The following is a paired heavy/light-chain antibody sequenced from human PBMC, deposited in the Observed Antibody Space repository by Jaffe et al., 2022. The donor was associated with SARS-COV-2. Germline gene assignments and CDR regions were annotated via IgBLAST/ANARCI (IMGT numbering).Heavy chain of an antibody. Sequence: QITLKESGPTLVKPTQTLTLTCTFSGFSLSARAVGVAWIRQPPGKALEWLAVIYWDDGKKFSPSLTSRLTITKGTSVNQVVLTMTNMDPVDTATYYCAHVTMIRATTTQFDYWGQGTLVTVSS. CDR2: IYWDDGK. CDR3: AHVTMIRATTTQFDY. D-gene: IGHD3-10*01. V-gene: IGHV2-5*02. J-gene: IGHJ4*02. CDR1: GFSLSARAVG.
Light chain of an antibody. Sequence: DIQMTQSPSSLSASVGDRVTISCRASQSITTSLNWYQQKPGRAPKVLIYAASSLQGGVPTRFSGSGSGTDFTLTITSLQPEDFATYYCQQSYSTPYTFGRGTRLEIK. J-gene: IGKJ2*01. CDR3: QQSYSTPYT. CDR1: QSITTS. CDR2: AAS. V-gene: IGKV1-39*01.